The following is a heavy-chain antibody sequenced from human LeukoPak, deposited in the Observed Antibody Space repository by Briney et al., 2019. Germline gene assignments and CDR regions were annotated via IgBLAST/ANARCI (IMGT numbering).Heavy chain of an antibody. V-gene: IGHV3-21*01. CDR3: ARDFGRYFFDY. D-gene: IGHD3-10*01. Sequence: GGSLRLSCAASGFTFSTFAMIWVRQPPGKGLEWVSSIFPSGGEIHYADSVRGRFTISRDNAKNSLYLQMNSLRAEDTAVYYCARDFGRYFFDYWGQGTLVTVSS. CDR2: IFPSGGEI. J-gene: IGHJ4*02. CDR1: GFTFSTFA.